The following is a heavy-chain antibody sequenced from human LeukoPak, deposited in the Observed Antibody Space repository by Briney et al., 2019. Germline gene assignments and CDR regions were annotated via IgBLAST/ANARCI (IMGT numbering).Heavy chain of an antibody. D-gene: IGHD3-10*01. Sequence: ASVKVSCKASGYTFTSYGISWVRQAPGQGLEWMGWISAYNGNTNYAQKLQGRVTMTTDTSTSTAYMELRSLRSDDTAVYYCARGPYMVRGAPDYYYYGMDVWGQGTLVTVSS. J-gene: IGHJ6*02. CDR1: GYTFTSYG. CDR3: ARGPYMVRGAPDYYYYGMDV. V-gene: IGHV1-18*01. CDR2: ISAYNGNT.